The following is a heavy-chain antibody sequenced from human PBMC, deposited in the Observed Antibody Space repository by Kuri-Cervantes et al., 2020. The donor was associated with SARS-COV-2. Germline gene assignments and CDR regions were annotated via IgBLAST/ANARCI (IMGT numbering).Heavy chain of an antibody. D-gene: IGHD1-14*01. CDR1: GYTFTSYA. CDR3: ARDRRTLSDYYGMDV. CDR2: INAGNGNT. V-gene: IGHV1-3*01. J-gene: IGHJ6*02. Sequence: ASVKVSCKASGYTFTSYAMHWVRQAPGQRLEWMGWINAGNGNTKYSQKFQGRVTMTRDTSTSTVYMELSSLRSEDTAVYYCARDRRTLSDYYGMDVWGQGTTVTVSS.